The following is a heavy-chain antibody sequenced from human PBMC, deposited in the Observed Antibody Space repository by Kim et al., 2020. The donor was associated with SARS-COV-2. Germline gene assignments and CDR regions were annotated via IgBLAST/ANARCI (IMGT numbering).Heavy chain of an antibody. V-gene: IGHV3-21*01. CDR1: GFTFSSYS. D-gene: IGHD3-10*01. CDR3: ARDPGITMVRGVITHFDY. J-gene: IGHJ4*02. CDR2: ISSSSSYI. Sequence: GGSLRLSCAASGFTFSSYSMNWVRQAPGKGLEWVSSISSSSSYIYYADSVKGRFTISRDNAKNSLYLQMNSLRAEDTAVYYCARDPGITMVRGVITHFDYWGQGTLVTVSS.